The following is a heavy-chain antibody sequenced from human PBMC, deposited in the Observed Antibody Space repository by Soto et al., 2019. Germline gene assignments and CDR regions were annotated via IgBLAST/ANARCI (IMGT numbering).Heavy chain of an antibody. J-gene: IGHJ3*02. V-gene: IGHV5-10-1*01. CDR1: VYSFTSYW. Sequence: EVQLVQSGAEVKKPGESLRISCKGSVYSFTSYWISWVRQMPGKGLEWMGRIDPSDSYTNYSPSFQGHVTISADKSISTADLQWSSLEALDTAMYYCARQGSDDAFDIWGQGTMVTVSS. D-gene: IGHD1-26*01. CDR3: ARQGSDDAFDI. CDR2: IDPSDSYT.